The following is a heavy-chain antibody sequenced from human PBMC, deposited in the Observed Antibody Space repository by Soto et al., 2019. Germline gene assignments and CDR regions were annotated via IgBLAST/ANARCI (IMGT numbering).Heavy chain of an antibody. J-gene: IGHJ6*02. V-gene: IGHV3-30-3*01. CDR1: RFTFSNYD. CDR2: ISDDGSNK. Sequence: PGGSLRLSCAASRFTFSNYDMHWVRQAPGKGLEWVAVISDDGSNKYYADSVKGRFTISRDNSKNTLYLQMNSLRAEDTAVYYCARDYYRFNSGYGFSMDVWGQGTTVTVSS. CDR3: ARDYYRFNSGYGFSMDV. D-gene: IGHD5-12*01.